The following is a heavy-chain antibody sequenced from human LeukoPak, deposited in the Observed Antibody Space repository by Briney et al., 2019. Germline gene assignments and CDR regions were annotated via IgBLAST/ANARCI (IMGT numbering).Heavy chain of an antibody. Sequence: GGSLRLSCAASGFSFDSFSMNWVRQAPGKGQEWVASISSSSCYIDYVDSLKGRFTISRDNAQNSLYLQMNNLRAEDTAVYFCAKSNYFDAFDMWGQGTMVSVSS. CDR1: GFSFDSFS. D-gene: IGHD1-7*01. CDR2: ISSSSCYI. CDR3: AKSNYFDAFDM. J-gene: IGHJ3*02. V-gene: IGHV3-21*01.